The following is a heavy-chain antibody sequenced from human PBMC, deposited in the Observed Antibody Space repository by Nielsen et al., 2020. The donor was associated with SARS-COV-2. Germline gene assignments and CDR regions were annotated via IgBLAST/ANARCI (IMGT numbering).Heavy chain of an antibody. V-gene: IGHV3-30*04. CDR3: ARDKLELGAIVPYNWFDL. Sequence: GGSLRLSCAASGFTFRHYAMYWIRQAPGKGLEWVASISYHGEDKYYADAVKGRFTISRDNSKSRQYLKMNSLRPEDTGVYYCARDKLELGAIVPYNWFDLWGQGTLVTVSS. J-gene: IGHJ5*02. D-gene: IGHD2-2*02. CDR1: GFTFRHYA. CDR2: ISYHGEDK.